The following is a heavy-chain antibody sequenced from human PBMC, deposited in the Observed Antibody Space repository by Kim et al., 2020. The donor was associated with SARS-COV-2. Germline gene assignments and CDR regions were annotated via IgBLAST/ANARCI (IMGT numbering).Heavy chain of an antibody. J-gene: IGHJ4*02. V-gene: IGHV3-48*02. Sequence: ADSVKGRFTISRDNAENSLYLQMNSLRDEDTAVYYCARDSRVAMITFFNYWGQGTLVTVSS. CDR3: ARDSRVAMITFFNY. D-gene: IGHD5-12*01.